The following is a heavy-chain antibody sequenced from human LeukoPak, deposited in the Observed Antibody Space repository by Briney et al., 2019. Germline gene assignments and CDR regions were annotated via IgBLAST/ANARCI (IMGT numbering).Heavy chain of an antibody. D-gene: IGHD6-13*01. CDR1: GGSISGDY. CDR2: IHHSGST. Sequence: LSETLSLTCTVSGGSISGDYWSWIRQSPGKGLEWIAYIHHSGSTSYNPSLKSRVTISVDTSKNEFSLKLTSVNAADTAVYYCARDRPGGSSLDYWGQGTLVTVSS. CDR3: ARDRPGGSSLDY. V-gene: IGHV4-59*01. J-gene: IGHJ4*02.